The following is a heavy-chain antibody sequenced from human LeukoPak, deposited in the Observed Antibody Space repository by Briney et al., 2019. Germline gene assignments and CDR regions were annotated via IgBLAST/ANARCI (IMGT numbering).Heavy chain of an antibody. D-gene: IGHD4-23*01. CDR3: ARSRMTMVVTRPYFDY. Sequence: KASQTLSLTCTDSGGSISSGSNYWSWIRQPAGKGLGWIGRIYTSGSTNYNPSLKSRVTISVDTSKNQFSLKLSSVTAADTAVYYCARSRMTMVVTRPYFDYWGQGTLVTVSS. J-gene: IGHJ4*02. CDR1: GGSISSGSNY. CDR2: IYTSGST. V-gene: IGHV4-61*02.